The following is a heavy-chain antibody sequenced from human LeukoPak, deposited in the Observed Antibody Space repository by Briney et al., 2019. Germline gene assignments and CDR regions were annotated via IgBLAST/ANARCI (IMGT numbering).Heavy chain of an antibody. V-gene: IGHV4-34*01. D-gene: IGHD2-2*01. J-gene: IGHJ5*02. Sequence: SETLSLTCAVYGGSFSGYYWSWIRQPPGKGLEWIGEINHSGSTNYNPSLKSRVTISVDTSKNQFSLKLSSVTAADTAVYYCARGSCSSTSCYLNWFDPWGQGTLVTVPS. CDR3: ARGSCSSTSCYLNWFDP. CDR1: GGSFSGYY. CDR2: INHSGST.